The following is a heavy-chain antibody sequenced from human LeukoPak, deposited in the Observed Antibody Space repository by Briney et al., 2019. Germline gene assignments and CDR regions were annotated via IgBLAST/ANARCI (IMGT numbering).Heavy chain of an antibody. CDR1: GGSISSYY. V-gene: IGHV4-59*01. Sequence: SETLSLTCTVSGGSISSYYWSWIRQPPGKGLEWIGYIYNTGSTNYNPSLESRVTISVDTSKNQFSLKLSSVTAADTAVYYCARDQRGYTYGYRASSWFDPWGQGTLVTVSS. D-gene: IGHD5-18*01. J-gene: IGHJ5*02. CDR2: IYNTGST. CDR3: ARDQRGYTYGYRASSWFDP.